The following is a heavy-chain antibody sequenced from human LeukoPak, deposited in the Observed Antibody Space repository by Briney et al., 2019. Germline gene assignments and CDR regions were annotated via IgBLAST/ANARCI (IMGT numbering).Heavy chain of an antibody. CDR2: IYYSGST. D-gene: IGHD1-26*01. Sequence: SETLSLTCAVSGGSISSNSYYWGWIRQPPGKGLEWIGSIYYSGSTYYNPSLKSRVTISVDTSKNQFSLKLSSVTAADTAVYYCARLGGFLYYYYMDVWGKGTTVTISS. CDR3: ARLGGFLYYYYMDV. CDR1: GGSISSNSYY. J-gene: IGHJ6*03. V-gene: IGHV4-39*01.